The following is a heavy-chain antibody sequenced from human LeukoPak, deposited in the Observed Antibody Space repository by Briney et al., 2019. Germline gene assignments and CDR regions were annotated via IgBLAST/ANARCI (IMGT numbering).Heavy chain of an antibody. Sequence: AGGSLRLSCVASGFTFSTYWMNWVRQAPGKGLERVGTISPDGSDKYYVDSVKGRFTISRDYAKTSLYLQINSLRADDTALYFCARGIVVVVGASDHFDYWGQGTLITVSS. CDR1: GFTFSTYW. J-gene: IGHJ4*02. CDR2: ISPDGSDK. D-gene: IGHD2-15*01. V-gene: IGHV3-7*01. CDR3: ARGIVVVVGASDHFDY.